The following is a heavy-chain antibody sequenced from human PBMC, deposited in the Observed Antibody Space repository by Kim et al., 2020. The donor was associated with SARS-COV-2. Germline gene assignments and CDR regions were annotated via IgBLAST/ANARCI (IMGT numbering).Heavy chain of an antibody. V-gene: IGHV3-7*01. CDR3: ARVLGRGYYYDSSGYLIRLYFDY. CDR1: GFTFSSYW. Sequence: GGSLRLSCAASGFTFSSYWMSWVRQAPGKGLEWVANIKQDGSEKYYVDSVKGRFTISRDNAKNSLYLQMNSLRAEDTAVYYCARVLGRGYYYDSSGYLIRLYFDYWGQGTLVTVSS. D-gene: IGHD3-22*01. J-gene: IGHJ4*02. CDR2: IKQDGSEK.